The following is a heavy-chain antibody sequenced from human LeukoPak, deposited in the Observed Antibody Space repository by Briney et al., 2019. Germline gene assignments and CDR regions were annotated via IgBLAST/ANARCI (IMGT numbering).Heavy chain of an antibody. CDR2: MYSSGST. D-gene: IGHD3-10*01. V-gene: IGHV4-61*01. Sequence: PSETLSLTCTVSGGSVSSGSYYWSWIRQPPGKGLERIGLMYSSGSTNYNPSLKSRVTILLDTSKNQFSLKLSSVTAADTAVYYCARVQDSLLWFGESPPYGMDVWGQGTTVTVSS. CDR1: GGSVSSGSYY. J-gene: IGHJ6*02. CDR3: ARVQDSLLWFGESPPYGMDV.